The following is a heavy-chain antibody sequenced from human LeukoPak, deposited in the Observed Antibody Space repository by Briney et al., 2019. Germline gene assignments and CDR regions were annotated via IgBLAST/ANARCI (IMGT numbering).Heavy chain of an antibody. Sequence: SETLSLTCTVSGDSISSSSYYWGWIRQPPGKGLEWIGSIYYSGSTCYNPSLKSRVTISVDTSKSQFSLKLSSVTAADTAVFYCARDVYDSSGYGAYWGQGTLVTVSS. CDR2: IYYSGST. V-gene: IGHV4-39*07. CDR1: GDSISSSSYY. CDR3: ARDVYDSSGYGAY. J-gene: IGHJ4*02. D-gene: IGHD3-22*01.